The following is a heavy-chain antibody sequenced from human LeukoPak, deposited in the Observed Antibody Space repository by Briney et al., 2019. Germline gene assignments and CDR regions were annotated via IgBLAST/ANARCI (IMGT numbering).Heavy chain of an antibody. V-gene: IGHV4-38-2*02. J-gene: IGHJ3*02. Sequence: SETLSLTCTVSGYSISSGYYWGWIRQPPGKGLEWIGSIYHSGSTYYNPSLKSRVTISVDTSKNQFSLKLSSVTAADTAVYYCARAGRITMIVVVISGALDIWGQGTMVTVSS. CDR3: ARAGRITMIVVVISGALDI. D-gene: IGHD3-22*01. CDR1: GYSISSGYY. CDR2: IYHSGST.